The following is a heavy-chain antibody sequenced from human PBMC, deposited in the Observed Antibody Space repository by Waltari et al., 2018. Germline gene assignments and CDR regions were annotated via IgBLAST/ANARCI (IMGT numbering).Heavy chain of an antibody. D-gene: IGHD1-26*01. Sequence: QVQLVESGGGVVQPGGSLRLSCAASGFTFSSYGMHWVRQAPGKGMGWVAFIRYDGSNKYYADSVKGRFTISRDNSKNTLYLQMNSLRAEDTAVYYCAKDPGSYLYYFDYWGQGTLVTVSS. V-gene: IGHV3-30*02. CDR2: IRYDGSNK. CDR1: GFTFSSYG. CDR3: AKDPGSYLYYFDY. J-gene: IGHJ4*02.